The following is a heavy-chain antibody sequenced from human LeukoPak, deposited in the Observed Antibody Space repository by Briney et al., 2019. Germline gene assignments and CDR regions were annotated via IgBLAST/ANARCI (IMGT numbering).Heavy chain of an antibody. CDR3: ARPVRTDYYGMDV. V-gene: IGHV3-33*01. J-gene: IGHJ6*02. Sequence: GGSLRLSCAASGFTFSTYGMHWVRQAPGKGLEWVAVIWYDGSNKYYADSVKGRFTISRDNSKNTLYPQMHSLRAEDTAVYYCARPVRTDYYGMDVWGQGTTVTVSS. CDR2: IWYDGSNK. CDR1: GFTFSTYG. D-gene: IGHD2-2*01.